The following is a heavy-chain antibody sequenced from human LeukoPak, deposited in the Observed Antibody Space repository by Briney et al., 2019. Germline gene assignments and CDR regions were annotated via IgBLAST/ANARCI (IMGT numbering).Heavy chain of an antibody. Sequence: GGSLSLSCAPSGFTFDDYAMHWVRQAPGKGLEWVSLISGDGGSTYYADSVKGRFTISRDNSKNSLYMQMNSLRTEDTALYYCAKDISSVAVVVPAAAPTGYYYGMDVGGQGTTVTVSS. CDR1: GFTFDDYA. J-gene: IGHJ6*02. CDR3: AKDISSVAVVVPAAAPTGYYYGMDV. CDR2: ISGDGGST. V-gene: IGHV3-43*02. D-gene: IGHD2-2*01.